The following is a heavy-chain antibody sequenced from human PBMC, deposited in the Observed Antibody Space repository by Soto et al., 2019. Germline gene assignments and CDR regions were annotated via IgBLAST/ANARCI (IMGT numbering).Heavy chain of an antibody. CDR1: GGSFSGYY. V-gene: IGHV4-34*01. CDR3: ATRGRGYCSGGSCYN. J-gene: IGHJ4*02. CDR2: INHSGST. Sequence: SETLSLTCAVYGGSFSGYYWSWIRQPPGKGLEWIGEINHSGSTNYNPSLKSRVTISVDTSKNQFSLKLSSVTAADTAMYYCATRGRGYCSGGSCYNWGQGTLVTVSS. D-gene: IGHD2-15*01.